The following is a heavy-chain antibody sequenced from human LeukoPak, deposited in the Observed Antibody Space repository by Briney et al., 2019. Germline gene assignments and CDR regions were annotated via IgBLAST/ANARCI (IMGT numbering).Heavy chain of an antibody. J-gene: IGHJ4*02. V-gene: IGHV1-58*01. CDR3: AAEDDFLTGYYDFDY. CDR2: IVIANGNT. D-gene: IGHD3-9*01. CDR1: GFTFARSA. Sequence: GTSLKVSCKASGFTFARSAVQWVRQARGQPPEWIGWIVIANGNTNYAQKFQERLTITRDMSTSTAYMELSGLRSEDTAVYYCAAEDDFLTGYYDFDYWGQGTVVTVSS.